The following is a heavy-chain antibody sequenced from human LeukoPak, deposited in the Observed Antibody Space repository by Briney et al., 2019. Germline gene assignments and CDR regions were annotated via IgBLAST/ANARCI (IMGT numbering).Heavy chain of an antibody. Sequence: SETLSLTCVLYGGSSSNYYWSWIRQPPGKGLEWIGEINHSGSTNYNPSLKSRVTISVDTSKNQFSLKLSSVTVADTAVYYCARRGPPRTLLRGVKSGWFDPWGQGTLVTVSS. D-gene: IGHD3-10*01. V-gene: IGHV4-34*01. CDR1: GGSSSNYY. J-gene: IGHJ5*02. CDR2: INHSGST. CDR3: ARRGPPRTLLRGVKSGWFDP.